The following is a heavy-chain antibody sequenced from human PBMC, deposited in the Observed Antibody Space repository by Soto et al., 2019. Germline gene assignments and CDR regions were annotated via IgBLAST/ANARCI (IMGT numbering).Heavy chain of an antibody. J-gene: IGHJ4*02. Sequence: SVKVSCTASGGTFSSYAISWVRQAPGQGLEWMGGIIPIFGTANYAQKFQGRVTITADESTSTAYMELSSLRSEDTAVYYCASSTYYYDSSGYYYFDYWRQGTLVTVSS. D-gene: IGHD3-22*01. V-gene: IGHV1-69*13. CDR3: ASSTYYYDSSGYYYFDY. CDR2: IIPIFGTA. CDR1: GGTFSSYA.